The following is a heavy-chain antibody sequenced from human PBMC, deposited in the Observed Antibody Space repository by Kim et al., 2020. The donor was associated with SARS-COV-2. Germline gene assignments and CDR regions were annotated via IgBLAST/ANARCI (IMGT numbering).Heavy chain of an antibody. Sequence: GGSLRLSCVASGFTFSSYSMNWVRQAPGKGLEWVSSISSSSRYIYYADSVKGRFTISRDNAKNSLYLQMNSLRAEDTAVYYCARDGTLRLGELSLTYYYYGVDVWGQGTTVTVSS. J-gene: IGHJ6*02. CDR1: GFTFSSYS. CDR3: ARDGTLRLGELSLTYYYYGVDV. V-gene: IGHV3-21*01. CDR2: ISSSSRYI. D-gene: IGHD3-16*02.